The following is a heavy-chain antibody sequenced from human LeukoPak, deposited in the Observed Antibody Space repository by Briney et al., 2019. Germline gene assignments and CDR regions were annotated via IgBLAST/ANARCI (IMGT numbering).Heavy chain of an antibody. V-gene: IGHV3-53*01. Sequence: GGSLRLSCAASGFTVSSNYMNWVRQAPGKGLEWVSVIYGGGNVYYADSVKGRFTISRDNSRNTLYLQMNRLRAEDTAVYYCARGAGYNYPYYFDYWGQGTLVTVSS. J-gene: IGHJ4*02. CDR1: GFTVSSNY. D-gene: IGHD5-24*01. CDR2: IYGGGNV. CDR3: ARGAGYNYPYYFDY.